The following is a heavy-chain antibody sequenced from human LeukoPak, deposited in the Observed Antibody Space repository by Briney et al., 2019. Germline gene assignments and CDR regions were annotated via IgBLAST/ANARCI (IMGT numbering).Heavy chain of an antibody. CDR1: GFTFSNYS. Sequence: GGSLRLSCAASGFTFSNYSMNWVRQAPGKGLEWVSSISSSSSSYIYYADSVKGRFTISRDNAKNSLYLQMNSLRAEDTAVYYCARDRIQLLTSDAFDIWGQGTMVTVSS. CDR3: ARDRIQLLTSDAFDI. J-gene: IGHJ3*02. D-gene: IGHD5-18*01. CDR2: ISSSSSSYI. V-gene: IGHV3-21*01.